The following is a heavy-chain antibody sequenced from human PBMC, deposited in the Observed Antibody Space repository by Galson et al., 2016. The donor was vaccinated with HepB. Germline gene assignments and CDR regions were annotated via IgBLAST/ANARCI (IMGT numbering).Heavy chain of an antibody. V-gene: IGHV4-39*07. CDR1: GDSISSTFYY. Sequence: SETLSLTCTVSGDSISSTFYYWGWIRQPPGKGLEWIGSIFHTGSTNYNPSLKTRVTISVDTSRNQFSLKVNSVTAADTAGNYCARDGAVASISPYNWFDPWGQGTLVTVSS. J-gene: IGHJ5*02. CDR2: IFHTGST. D-gene: IGHD6-19*01. CDR3: ARDGAVASISPYNWFDP.